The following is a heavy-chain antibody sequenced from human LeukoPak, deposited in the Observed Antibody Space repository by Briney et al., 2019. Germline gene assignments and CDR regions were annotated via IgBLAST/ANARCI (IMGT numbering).Heavy chain of an antibody. J-gene: IGHJ6*02. CDR1: GFTFSSYA. CDR2: ISYDGSNK. CDR3: AREPPRTIFGVVIISSYYYGMDV. V-gene: IGHV3-30-3*01. Sequence: GGSLRLSCAASGFTFSSYAMHWVRQAPGKGLEWAAVISYDGSNKYYADSVKGRFTISRDNSKNTLYLQMNSLRAEDTAVYYCAREPPRTIFGVVIISSYYYGMDVWGQGTTVTVSS. D-gene: IGHD3-3*01.